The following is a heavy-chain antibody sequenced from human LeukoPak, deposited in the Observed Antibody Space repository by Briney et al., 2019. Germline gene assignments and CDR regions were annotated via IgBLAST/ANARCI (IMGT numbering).Heavy chain of an antibody. Sequence: GGSLRLSCAASGFTFSDFWMNWVRQAPGKGLEWVANIKEDGSEKYYVDSVKGRFTISRDNSKNTLYLQMNGLTAEDTALYFCAKDGLSYDTSAHVYYFDYWGQGTLVAVSS. CDR2: IKEDGSEK. D-gene: IGHD3-22*01. V-gene: IGHV3-7*03. J-gene: IGHJ4*02. CDR3: AKDGLSYDTSAHVYYFDY. CDR1: GFTFSDFW.